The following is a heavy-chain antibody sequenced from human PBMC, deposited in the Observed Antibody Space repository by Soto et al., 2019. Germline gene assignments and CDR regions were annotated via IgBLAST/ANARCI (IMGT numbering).Heavy chain of an antibody. CDR1: GGSISSYNYL. J-gene: IGHJ4*02. CDR2: SGTT. V-gene: IGHV4-39*01. D-gene: IGHD4-17*01. CDR3: ATYGGDTGRFDY. Sequence: QLQLQESGPGLVRPSETLSLTCTVSGGSISSYNYLWTWIRQSPGKGPEWIGSGTTYYNPSLRSRVTISVDKSRNQSSLEMSSVTAADTAVYYCATYGGDTGRFDYWGQGILVTVSS.